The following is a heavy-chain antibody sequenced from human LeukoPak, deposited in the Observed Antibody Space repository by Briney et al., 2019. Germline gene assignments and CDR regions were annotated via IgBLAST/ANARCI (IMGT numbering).Heavy chain of an antibody. CDR2: ISGSGGST. V-gene: IGHV3-23*01. J-gene: IGHJ4*02. Sequence: GGSLRLSCAASGFTFSSYAMSWVRQAPGKGLEWVSAISGSGGSTYYADSVKVRFTISRDNSKNTLYLKMNSLRAEDTAVYYCAKSTSSTPFDYWGQGTLVTVSS. CDR3: AKSTSSTPFDY. CDR1: GFTFSSYA. D-gene: IGHD6-13*01.